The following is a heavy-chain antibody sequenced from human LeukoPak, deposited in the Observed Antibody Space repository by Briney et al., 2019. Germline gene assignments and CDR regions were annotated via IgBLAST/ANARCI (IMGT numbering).Heavy chain of an antibody. CDR2: ISVSDDST. J-gene: IGHJ4*02. D-gene: IGHD2-2*01. CDR1: GFTSSDYT. Sequence: PGGSLRLSCAASGFTSSDYTMNWVRQAPGKGLEWVSGISVSDDSTYYADSVKGRFTMSRDNSNNMLYLQMNSLRAEDTAVYYFAKHRYCRSTNCPYDYWGQGTLVTVSS. V-gene: IGHV3-23*01. CDR3: AKHRYCRSTNCPYDY.